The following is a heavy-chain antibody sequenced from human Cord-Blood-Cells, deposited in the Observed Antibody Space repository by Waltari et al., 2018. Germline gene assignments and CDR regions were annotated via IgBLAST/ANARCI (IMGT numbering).Heavy chain of an antibody. D-gene: IGHD4-4*01. J-gene: IGHJ6*03. CDR1: VGSIISSSDS. Sequence: QLHDSGQGLVKPSATLSLTCTISVGSIISSSDSWGWIRHPLGKGLEWIGSIYYSGSTYYKPSRKRRVTISVDTAKNQLSRKLSSVTAAGTAVYYCARLESGSNYYYYYYMDVWGKGTTVTVSS. V-gene: IGHV4-39*01. CDR3: ARLESGSNYYYYYYMDV. CDR2: IYYSGST.